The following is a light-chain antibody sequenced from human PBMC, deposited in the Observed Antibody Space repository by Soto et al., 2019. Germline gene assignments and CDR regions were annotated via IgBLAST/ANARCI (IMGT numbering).Light chain of an antibody. J-gene: IGKJ4*01. CDR1: QAISSY. CDR2: ATS. V-gene: IGKV1-27*01. Sequence: DIQLTQSPSSLSASVGDRVTITCRASQAISSYLAWYQQKPGKVPELLIYATSTLQPGAPSRFSGSGSGTDFTLTISSLQPEDVATYYSHKYNHAPTFGGGTKVEIK. CDR3: HKYNHAPT.